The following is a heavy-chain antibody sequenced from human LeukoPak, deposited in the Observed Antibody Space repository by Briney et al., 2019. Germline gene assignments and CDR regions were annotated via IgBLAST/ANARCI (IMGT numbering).Heavy chain of an antibody. CDR1: GGTFSSYA. CDR2: IIPIFGTA. D-gene: IGHD1-26*01. J-gene: IGHJ4*02. V-gene: IGHV1-69*06. Sequence: GASVKVSCKASGGTFSSYATSWVQQAPGQALEWMGGIIPIFGTANYAQKFQGRVTITADKSTSTAYMELSSLRSEDTAVYYCARAYSGSYYFDYWGQGTLVTVSS. CDR3: ARAYSGSYYFDY.